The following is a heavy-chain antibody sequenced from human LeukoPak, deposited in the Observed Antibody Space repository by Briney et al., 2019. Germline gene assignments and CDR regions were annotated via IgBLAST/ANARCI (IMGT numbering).Heavy chain of an antibody. CDR1: GGSISRSYW. CDR3: ARVITMVRERWFDP. V-gene: IGHV4-4*02. CDR2: IYHSGST. Sequence: PSETLSLTCAVSGGSISRSYWWTWVRQPPGKGLGWIGEIYHSGSTNYNPSLNSRVTISVDKPKNQLSLELSSMTAADTAVYYCARVITMVRERWFDPWGQGILVTVSS. J-gene: IGHJ5*02. D-gene: IGHD3-10*01.